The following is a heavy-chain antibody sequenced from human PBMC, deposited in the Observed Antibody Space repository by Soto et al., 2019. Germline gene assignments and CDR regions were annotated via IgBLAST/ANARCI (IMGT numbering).Heavy chain of an antibody. J-gene: IGHJ6*02. CDR1: GGYFNNRQTLNSYP. V-gene: IGHV1-69*06. D-gene: IGHD2-15*01. CDR3: ATSWGREIYSYYYAMDD. CDR2: IIPLFGTT. Sequence: QVQVVQSGAEVKRPGSSVNVSCKASGGYFNNRQTLNSYPISWVRQAPGQGLEWMGGIIPLFGTTNYAQRFQCRVTITADKSTTTTELEFNNVTSDHTAVYSSATSWGREIYSYYYAMDDWGQGTTVTVSS.